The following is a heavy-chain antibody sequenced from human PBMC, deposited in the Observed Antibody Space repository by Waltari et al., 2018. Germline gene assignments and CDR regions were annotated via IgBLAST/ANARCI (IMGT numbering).Heavy chain of an antibody. CDR3: AKAPSGLLLYFDY. D-gene: IGHD3-10*01. Sequence: EVQLLESGGGLVQPGGSLRLSCAASGFTFSSYAMSWVRQAPGKGLGWVSAIRGSGGSTYYADSVKGRFTISRDNSKNTLYLQMNSLRAEDTAVYYCAKAPSGLLLYFDYWGQGTLVTVSS. J-gene: IGHJ4*02. CDR2: IRGSGGST. V-gene: IGHV3-23*01. CDR1: GFTFSSYA.